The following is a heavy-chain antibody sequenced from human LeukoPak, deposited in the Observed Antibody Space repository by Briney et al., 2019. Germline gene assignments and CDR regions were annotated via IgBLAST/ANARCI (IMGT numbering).Heavy chain of an antibody. CDR2: ISSSRSYI. CDR3: ARLSSGDAFDI. D-gene: IGHD3-22*01. CDR1: GFTFSSYS. Sequence: PGGSLRLSCAASGFTFSSYSMNWARQAPGKGLEWVSLISSSRSYIYYADSVKGRFTISRDNAKNSLYLQMNSLRAEDTAVYYCARLSSGDAFDIWGQGTMVTVSS. V-gene: IGHV3-21*01. J-gene: IGHJ3*02.